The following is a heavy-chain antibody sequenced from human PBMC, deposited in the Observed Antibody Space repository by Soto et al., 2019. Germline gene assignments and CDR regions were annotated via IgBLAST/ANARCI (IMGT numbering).Heavy chain of an antibody. CDR1: GFTVSTNY. CDR3: ASGQQVILRYYYGLDV. D-gene: IGHD6-13*01. Sequence: GGSLRLSCAVSGFTVSTNYMSWVRQAPGKGLEWVSVIYYDDGSTYYADSVKGRFSISRDSSRNTLYLQMNSLRAEDTAVYYCASGQQVILRYYYGLDVWGQGTTVTV. CDR2: IYYDDGST. V-gene: IGHV3-53*01. J-gene: IGHJ6*02.